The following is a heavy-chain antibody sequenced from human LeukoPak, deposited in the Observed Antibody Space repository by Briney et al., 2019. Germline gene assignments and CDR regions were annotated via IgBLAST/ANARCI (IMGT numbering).Heavy chain of an antibody. J-gene: IGHJ3*01. Sequence: GASVKVSCKASGYTFTSYGISWVRQAPGQGPEWMGWVSAYSGNTIYAQKLQGRVTMTTDTSTSTAYMELRSLRSDDTAVFYCVRDPPPPHVFDAGGKGKRVPVSS. CDR3: VRDPPPPHVFDA. CDR2: VSAYSGNT. V-gene: IGHV1-18*01. CDR1: GYTFTSYG.